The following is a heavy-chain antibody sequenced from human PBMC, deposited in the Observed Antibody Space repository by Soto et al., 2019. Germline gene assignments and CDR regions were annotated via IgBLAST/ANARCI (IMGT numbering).Heavy chain of an antibody. CDR1: GGSISGYY. V-gene: IGHV4-59*08. Sequence: QVQLQESGPGLVKPSETLSLTCTVSGGSISGYYWSWIRQPPGKGLQWIGYIYSSGSTNYNPSLKSRVTISVDTSKNQFSPDLSSVTAADTAVYYCARQRRDFDYWGQGSLVTVSS. CDR3: ARQRRDFDY. CDR2: IYSSGST. J-gene: IGHJ4*02.